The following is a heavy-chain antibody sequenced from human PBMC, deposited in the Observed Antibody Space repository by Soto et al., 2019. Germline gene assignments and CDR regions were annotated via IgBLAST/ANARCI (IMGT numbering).Heavy chain of an antibody. Sequence: SETLSLTCSVSGGPISSNYWSWIRQSPAMGLEWIGYIYYSGSTNYNPSLKSRVTISVDTSKNQFSLKLSSVTAADTAVYYCARVALTSPDFDYWGQGTLVTVSS. D-gene: IGHD2-21*02. J-gene: IGHJ4*02. CDR3: ARVALTSPDFDY. CDR1: GGPISSNY. V-gene: IGHV4-59*01. CDR2: IYYSGST.